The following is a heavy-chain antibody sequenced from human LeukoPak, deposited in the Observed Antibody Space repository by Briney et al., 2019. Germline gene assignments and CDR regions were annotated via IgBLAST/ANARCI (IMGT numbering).Heavy chain of an antibody. Sequence: SETLSLTCTVSGGSISSSSYYWGWIRQPPGKGREWIGSIYYSGSTYYNPSLKSRVTISVDTSKNQFSLKLSSVTAADTAVYFCARGVDYYDASGYYSLFHHWGQGTLVTVSS. CDR3: ARGVDYYDASGYYSLFHH. CDR2: IYYSGST. D-gene: IGHD3-22*01. CDR1: GGSISSSSYY. V-gene: IGHV4-39*07. J-gene: IGHJ4*02.